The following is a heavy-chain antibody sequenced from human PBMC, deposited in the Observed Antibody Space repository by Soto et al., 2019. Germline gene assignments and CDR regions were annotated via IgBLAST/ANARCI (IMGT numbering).Heavy chain of an antibody. V-gene: IGHV3-30*18. CDR3: AKDRFDP. CDR1: GFTFSSYG. J-gene: IGHJ5*02. Sequence: QVQLVESGGGVVQPGRSLRLSCAASGFTFSSYGMHWVRQAPGKGLEWVAVILYDGSNKYYADSVKGRFTISRDNSKNTLYLQMNSLRAEDTAVYYCAKDRFDPWGQGTLVTVSS. CDR2: ILYDGSNK.